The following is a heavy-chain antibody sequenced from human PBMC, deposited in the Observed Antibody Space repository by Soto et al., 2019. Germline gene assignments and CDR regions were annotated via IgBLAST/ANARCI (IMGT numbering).Heavy chain of an antibody. CDR2: INHSGST. V-gene: IGHV4-34*01. Sequence: AETLSLTCAVYGGSFSGYYWSWIRQPPGKGLEWIGEINHSGSTNYNPSLKSRVTISVDTSKNQFSLKLSSVTAADTAVYYCSGGGDYEGGAFDIWGQGTMVTVSS. CDR1: GGSFSGYY. J-gene: IGHJ3*02. D-gene: IGHD4-17*01. CDR3: SGGGDYEGGAFDI.